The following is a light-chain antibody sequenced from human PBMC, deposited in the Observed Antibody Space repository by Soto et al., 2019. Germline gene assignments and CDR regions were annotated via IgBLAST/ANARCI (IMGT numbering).Light chain of an antibody. CDR1: QSVSSY. J-gene: IGKJ4*01. Sequence: EIVLTQSPATLSLSPGERATLSCSASQSVSSYLAWYQHKPGQAPRLLISDASNRATGIPARFSGSGSGTDFTLTISSLEPEDFAVYYCQQRSNWPALTFGGGTKVDI. CDR3: QQRSNWPALT. V-gene: IGKV3-11*01. CDR2: DAS.